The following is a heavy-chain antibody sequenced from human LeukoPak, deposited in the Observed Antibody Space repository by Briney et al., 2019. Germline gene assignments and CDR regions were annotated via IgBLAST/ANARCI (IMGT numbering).Heavy chain of an antibody. V-gene: IGHV3-7*01. CDR3: ATTPVPMTFSSSWYMQP. J-gene: IGHJ5*02. Sequence: GGSLRLSCAASGFTFSSSWMSWVRQAPGKGLEWVANIKQDGSEEYYVDSLKGRFTISRDNAMNSLYLQMNILRAEDTAVYYCATTPVPMTFSSSWYMQPWGQGTLVTVSS. CDR1: GFTFSSSW. D-gene: IGHD6-13*01. CDR2: IKQDGSEE.